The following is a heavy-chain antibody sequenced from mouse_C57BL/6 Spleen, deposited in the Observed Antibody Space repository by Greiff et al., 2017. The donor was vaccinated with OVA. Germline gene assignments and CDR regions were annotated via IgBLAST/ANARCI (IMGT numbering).Heavy chain of an antibody. D-gene: IGHD1-1*01. Sequence: QVQLKQSGAELARPGASVKLSCKASGYTFTSYGISWVKQRTGQGLEWIGEIYPRSGNTYYNEKFKGKATLTADKSSSTAYLELRSLTSEDSAVYFGARSEDYYGSSYGGIFDYWGQGTTLTVSS. CDR1: GYTFTSYG. V-gene: IGHV1-81*01. CDR3: ARSEDYYGSSYGGIFDY. CDR2: IYPRSGNT. J-gene: IGHJ2*01.